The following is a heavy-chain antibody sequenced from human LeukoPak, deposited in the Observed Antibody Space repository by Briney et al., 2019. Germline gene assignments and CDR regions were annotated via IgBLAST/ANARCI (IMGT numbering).Heavy chain of an antibody. J-gene: IGHJ4*02. CDR3: ARENYDSSGSFDY. CDR2: ISSSGSTI. CDR1: GFTFSSYE. D-gene: IGHD3-22*01. Sequence: GGSLRLSCAASGFTFSSYEMNWVRQAPGKGLEWVSYISSSGSTIYYVDSVKGRFTISRDNAKNSLYLQMNSLRAEDTAVYYCARENYDSSGSFDYWGQGTLVTVSS. V-gene: IGHV3-48*03.